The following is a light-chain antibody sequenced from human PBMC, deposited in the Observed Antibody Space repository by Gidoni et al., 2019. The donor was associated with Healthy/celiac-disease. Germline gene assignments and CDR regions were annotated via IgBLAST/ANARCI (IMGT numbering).Light chain of an antibody. V-gene: IGLV1-47*01. CDR3: AAWDDSLSGWV. Sequence: QHALTQPPSAPGHPAQRGTISGSGSSSNNGSNYVYWYQQLPGTAPKLLIYRNNQRHSGVPDRFSGSKSGTSASLAISGLRSEDEADYYCAAWDDSLSGWVFGGGTKLTVL. CDR2: RNN. J-gene: IGLJ3*02. CDR1: SSNNGSNY.